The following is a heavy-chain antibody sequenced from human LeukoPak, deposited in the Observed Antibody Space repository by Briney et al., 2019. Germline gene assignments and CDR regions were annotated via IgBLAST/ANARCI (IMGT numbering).Heavy chain of an antibody. J-gene: IGHJ6*03. CDR3: AGPNYYYMDA. Sequence: SETLSLTCTVSGGSLSGGSSYWGWIRQPPGKGLEWIGSIYYSGSTYYNPSLKSRVTISVDTSKNQFSLKLSSVTAADTAVYYCAGPNYYYMDAWGKGTTVTVSS. CDR1: GGSLSGGSSY. V-gene: IGHV4-39*01. CDR2: IYYSGST.